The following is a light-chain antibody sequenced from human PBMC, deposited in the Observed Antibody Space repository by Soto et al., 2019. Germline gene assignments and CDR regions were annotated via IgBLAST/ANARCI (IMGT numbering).Light chain of an antibody. J-gene: IGKJ1*01. CDR2: GAS. V-gene: IGKV3-15*01. CDR1: QTINNN. CDR3: XQYGDMWT. Sequence: VMTRARATLSVSPGERATLSCRASQTINNNIAWYQLKDGQVPRLLIYGASTRATDIQDRFSGSGSGTDFTLTINRLEPEDFAVYFCXQYGDMWTXGQGTKMDI.